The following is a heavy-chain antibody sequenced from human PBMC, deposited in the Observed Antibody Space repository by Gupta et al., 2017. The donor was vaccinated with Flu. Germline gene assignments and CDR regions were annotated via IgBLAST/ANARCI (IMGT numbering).Heavy chain of an antibody. CDR2: ISAGGDNR. J-gene: IGHJ4*02. D-gene: IGHD1-26*01. Sequence: QLQLVESGGGVVHPGGSLRLSCAGSGFPFSNSAMPWVRQAPGEGLEWVAVISAGGDNRFYTGSVKGRFAISRDNSKNSVYLQINNLRPEDTALYYCARDPRVGPTRNYFDVWGQGTPVTVSS. CDR1: GFPFSNSA. V-gene: IGHV3-30*09. CDR3: ARDPRVGPTRNYFDV.